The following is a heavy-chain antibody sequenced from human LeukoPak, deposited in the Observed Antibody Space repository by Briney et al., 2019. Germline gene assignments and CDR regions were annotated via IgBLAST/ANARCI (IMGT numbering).Heavy chain of an antibody. V-gene: IGHV1-69*06. J-gene: IGHJ4*02. CDR3: ARDPYYYGSGSPNLPRYYFGY. Sequence: GASVKVSCKASGGTFGSYAISWVRQAPGQGLEWMGGIIPIFGTANYAQKFQGRVTITADKSTSTAYMELSSLRSKDTAVYYCARDPYYYGSGSPNLPRYYFGYWGQGTLVTVSS. CDR1: GGTFGSYA. CDR2: IIPIFGTA. D-gene: IGHD3-10*01.